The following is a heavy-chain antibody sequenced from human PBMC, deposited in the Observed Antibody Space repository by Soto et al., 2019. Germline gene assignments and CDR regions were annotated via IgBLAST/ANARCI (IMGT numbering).Heavy chain of an antibody. CDR1: GGSISSSNW. V-gene: IGHV4-4*02. Sequence: SETLSLTCAVSGGSISSSNWWSWVRQPPGKGLEWIGEIYHSGSTNYNPSLKSRVTISVDTSKNQFSLKLSSVTAADTAVYYCARRYGASFDYWGQGTLVTVSS. D-gene: IGHD4-17*01. CDR2: IYHSGST. J-gene: IGHJ4*02. CDR3: ARRYGASFDY.